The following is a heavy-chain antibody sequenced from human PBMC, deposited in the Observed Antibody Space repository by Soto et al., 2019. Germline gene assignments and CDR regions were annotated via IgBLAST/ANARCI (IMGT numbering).Heavy chain of an antibody. V-gene: IGHV4-59*08. CDR1: GGSISSYY. J-gene: IGHJ3*02. Sequence: SETLSLTCTVSGGSISSYYWSWIRQPPGKGLEWIGDIYYSGSTNYNPSLKSRVTISGDTAKNQFSLKLSSVTAADTAVYYCARLYDYCSGGSCYFAFDIWGQGTMVTVSS. CDR3: ARLYDYCSGGSCYFAFDI. D-gene: IGHD2-15*01. CDR2: IYYSGST.